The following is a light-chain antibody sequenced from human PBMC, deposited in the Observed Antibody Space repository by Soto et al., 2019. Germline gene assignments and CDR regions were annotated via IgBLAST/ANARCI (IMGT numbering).Light chain of an antibody. CDR1: QSISSY. V-gene: IGKV3-20*01. CDR3: QQYGSVPPIT. CDR2: GAS. Sequence: EIVLTQSPGTLSLSPGEGATLSCRASQSISSYLAWYQQKPGQAPRLLIYGASSRATGIPDRFSASGSGTDFTLTISGLEPEDFAVYYCQQYGSVPPITFGGGTKVEIK. J-gene: IGKJ4*01.